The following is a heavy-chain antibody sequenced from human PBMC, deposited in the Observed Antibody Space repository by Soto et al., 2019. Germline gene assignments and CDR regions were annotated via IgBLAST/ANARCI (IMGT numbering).Heavy chain of an antibody. Sequence: ASVKVSCKASGYTFTSYYMHWVRQAPGQGLEWMGIINPSGGSTSYAQKFQGRVTMTRDTSTSTVYMELSSLRSEDTAVYYCARDSHSRWQCLANEAPYYYYMDVWGKGTTVTVS. CDR3: ARDSHSRWQCLANEAPYYYYMDV. CDR1: GYTFTSYY. J-gene: IGHJ6*03. V-gene: IGHV1-46*03. D-gene: IGHD6-19*01. CDR2: INPSGGST.